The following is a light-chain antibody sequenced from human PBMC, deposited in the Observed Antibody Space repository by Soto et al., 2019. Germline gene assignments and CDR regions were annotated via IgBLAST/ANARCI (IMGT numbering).Light chain of an antibody. J-gene: IGLJ1*01. V-gene: IGLV2-14*01. CDR3: TSYNSTIPYV. CDR1: SNDVGGYNY. CDR2: EVS. Sequence: QSALTQPASVSGSPGQSITISCTGSSNDVGGYNYVSWYQQHPGQAPKLIIYEVSDRPSGVSPRFSGSKSGNTASLTISGLQVEDEADYFCTSYNSTIPYVFGSGTKVTVL.